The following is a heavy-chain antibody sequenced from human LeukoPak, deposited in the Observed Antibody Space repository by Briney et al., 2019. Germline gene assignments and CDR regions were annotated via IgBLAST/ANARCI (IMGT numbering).Heavy chain of an antibody. CDR1: GGSISNYY. Sequence: SSETLSLTCTVSGGSISNYYWSWIRQPPGKELEWIGYIYDSGSTHYNPSLKSRVTISVDTSKNQFSLKLSSVTAADTAVYYCARDLELGYWGQGTLVTVSS. J-gene: IGHJ4*02. D-gene: IGHD2/OR15-2a*01. V-gene: IGHV4-59*01. CDR3: ARDLELGY. CDR2: IYDSGST.